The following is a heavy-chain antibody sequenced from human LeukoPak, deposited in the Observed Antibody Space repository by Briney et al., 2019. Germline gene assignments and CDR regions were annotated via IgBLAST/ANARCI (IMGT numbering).Heavy chain of an antibody. CDR3: ARGRPHGNDY. CDR1: GFTFSSYW. J-gene: IGHJ4*02. Sequence: GGSLRLSCAASGFTFSSYWMNWVRQAPGKGLVWVSRIASDGSSTTYADSVKGRFSISRDNAKNTLYLQMNSLRVEDTAVYYCARGRPHGNDYWGQGTLVTISS. CDR2: IASDGSST. D-gene: IGHD4-23*01. V-gene: IGHV3-74*01.